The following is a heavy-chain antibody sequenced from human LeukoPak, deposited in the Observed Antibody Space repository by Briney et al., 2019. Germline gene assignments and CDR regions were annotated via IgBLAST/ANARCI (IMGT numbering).Heavy chain of an antibody. D-gene: IGHD3-10*01. V-gene: IGHV4-4*07. J-gene: IGHJ4*02. CDR1: GGSISDYY. CDR2: VYSSGSTSGSA. CDR3: ARGFYYASGSYNFDY. Sequence: SETLSLTCTASGGSISDYYWSWIRQPAGKGREWIGRVYSSGSTSGSANYNPSLKSRVTISVDTSKNQFSLKLSSVTAADTAVYYCARGFYYASGSYNFDYWGQGTLVTVSS.